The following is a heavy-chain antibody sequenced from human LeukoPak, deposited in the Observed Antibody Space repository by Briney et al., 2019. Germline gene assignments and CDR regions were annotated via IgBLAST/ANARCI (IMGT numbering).Heavy chain of an antibody. CDR3: ARGGGMVRGAADY. CDR1: GGSISSYY. D-gene: IGHD3-10*01. CDR2: LYYSGRP. J-gene: IGHJ4*02. Sequence: SETLSLTCTVSGGSISSYYWSWIRQPPGKGLEWIGYLYYSGRPNYNPSLESRVTISVDTSKIQHSLKLSSVTAADTAVYYCARGGGMVRGAADYWGQGTLVTVSS. V-gene: IGHV4-59*01.